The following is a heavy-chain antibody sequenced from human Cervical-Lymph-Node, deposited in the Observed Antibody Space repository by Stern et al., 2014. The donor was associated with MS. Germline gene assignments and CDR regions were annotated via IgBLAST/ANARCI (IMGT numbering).Heavy chain of an antibody. V-gene: IGHV3-30*15. D-gene: IGHD3-22*01. Sequence: VQLLESGGGLVQPGKSLRLSCAASGFTFSSYTMHWVRQAPGKGLEWVALISDDGSNKDYADSVKGRFTISRDKSTNTLYLQMSSLRTEDTAVYYCAREKQETEWVLPTEYFQYWGQGTLVTVS. CDR1: GFTFSSYT. J-gene: IGHJ1*01. CDR3: AREKQETEWVLPTEYFQY. CDR2: ISDDGSNK.